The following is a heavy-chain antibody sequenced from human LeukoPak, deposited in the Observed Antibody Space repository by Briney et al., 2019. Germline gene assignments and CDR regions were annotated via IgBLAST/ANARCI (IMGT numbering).Heavy chain of an antibody. Sequence: GGSLRLSCAVSGLTVSNNYMSWVRQAPGKGLEWVSVIYSGGSAYYADSVKGRFTISRDNSKNTVYLQMNSLRDEDTAVYYCARNVGYWGQGTLVTVSS. CDR3: ARNVGY. V-gene: IGHV3-53*01. D-gene: IGHD1-26*01. J-gene: IGHJ4*02. CDR2: IYSGGSA. CDR1: GLTVSNNY.